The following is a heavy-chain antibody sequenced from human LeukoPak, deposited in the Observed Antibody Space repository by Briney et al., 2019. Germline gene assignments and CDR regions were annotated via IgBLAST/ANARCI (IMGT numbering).Heavy chain of an antibody. CDR1: EFSVGSNY. V-gene: IGHV3-66*01. CDR2: IYSGGST. Sequence: GGSLRLSCAASEFSVGSNYMTWVRQAPGKGLEWVSLIYSGGSTYYADSVKGRFTISRDNSKNTLYLQMNSLRAEDTAVYYCAKDFLTYYYGSGTLDYWGQGTLVTVSS. J-gene: IGHJ4*02. CDR3: AKDFLTYYYGSGTLDY. D-gene: IGHD3-10*01.